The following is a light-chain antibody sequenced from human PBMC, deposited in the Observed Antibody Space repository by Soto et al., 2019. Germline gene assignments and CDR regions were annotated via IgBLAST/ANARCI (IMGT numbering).Light chain of an antibody. Sequence: AIQMTQSPSSLSVSVGDRVTITCRASQDIGTELGWDQQKPGKAPRLLIYGTFSLQSGVPSRFSGSGSGTDFTLTISSLQPDDFATYYCLQDSKYPRTFGQGTKVEIK. CDR1: QDIGTE. J-gene: IGKJ1*01. CDR3: LQDSKYPRT. V-gene: IGKV1-6*01. CDR2: GTF.